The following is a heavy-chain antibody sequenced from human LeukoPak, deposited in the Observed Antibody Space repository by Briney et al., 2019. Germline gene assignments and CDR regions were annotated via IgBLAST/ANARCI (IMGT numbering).Heavy chain of an antibody. CDR3: ARVRGNYYDSSGYGY. CDR1: GYTFTGYY. V-gene: IGHV1-2*02. CDR2: INPNSGGT. Sequence: ASVKASCKASGYTFTGYYMHWVRQAPGQGLEWMGWINPNSGGTNYAQKFQGRVTMTRDTSISTAYMELSRLRSDDTAVYYCARVRGNYYDSSGYGYWGQGTLVTVSS. J-gene: IGHJ4*02. D-gene: IGHD3-22*01.